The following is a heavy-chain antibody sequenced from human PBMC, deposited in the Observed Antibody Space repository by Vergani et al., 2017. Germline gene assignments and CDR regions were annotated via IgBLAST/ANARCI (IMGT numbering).Heavy chain of an antibody. J-gene: IGHJ3*01. V-gene: IGHV3-48*01. CDR3: AREYSSTSGRAFDF. Sequence: QLVESGGGWVQPGGSLRLSCVVSGFDFSSYIINWVRQAPGKGLEWVSFVSTGTKSQSYAESVKGRFTISRDSAKNSLYLQMDSLRAEDTAVYYCAREYSSTSGRAFDFWGQGTKVTVSS. CDR1: GFDFSSYI. CDR2: VSTGTKSQ. D-gene: IGHD2-2*01.